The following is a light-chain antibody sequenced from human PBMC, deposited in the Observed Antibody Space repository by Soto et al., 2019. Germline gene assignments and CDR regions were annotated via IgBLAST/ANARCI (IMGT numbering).Light chain of an antibody. CDR1: QSISTY. V-gene: IGKV1-39*01. J-gene: IGKJ1*01. CDR2: AAS. Sequence: DIQMTQSPSSLSASVGDRVTITCRASQSISTYINWYKQKPGKAPKLLIYAASSLQTGVPSRFSGSGSGTDFTLTITSLQPEDFATYSWQQSYSTLRWTFGQGTKVEIK. CDR3: QQSYSTLRWT.